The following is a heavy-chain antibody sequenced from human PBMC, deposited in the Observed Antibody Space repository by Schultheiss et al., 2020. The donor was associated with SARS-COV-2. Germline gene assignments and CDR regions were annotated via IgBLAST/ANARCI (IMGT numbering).Heavy chain of an antibody. J-gene: IGHJ4*02. D-gene: IGHD6-6*01. V-gene: IGHV3-53*01. Sequence: GGSLRLSCAASGFTFSSYSMNWVRHAPGKGLEWVSSIYQGGGTFYADSMRGRFAISRDISKNTLYLQMNSLRAEDTAVYYCAKGVRGSSSPQYIDYWGQGTLVTVSS. CDR2: IYQGGGT. CDR1: GFTFSSYS. CDR3: AKGVRGSSSPQYIDY.